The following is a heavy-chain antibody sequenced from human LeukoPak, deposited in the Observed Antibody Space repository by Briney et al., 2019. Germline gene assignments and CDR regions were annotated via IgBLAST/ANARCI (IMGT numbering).Heavy chain of an antibody. J-gene: IGHJ4*02. CDR3: ARDFAFRGRYSYGYSYFDY. Sequence: GGSLRLSCAASGFTFSRYWMRWARQPPGEGLVWVSHINSDGSSTSYADSVKGRITISRDNAKNTLYLQMNSLRAEDTAVYYCARDFAFRGRYSYGYSYFDYWGQGTLVTVSS. D-gene: IGHD5-18*01. CDR1: GFTFSRYW. CDR2: INSDGSST. V-gene: IGHV3-74*01.